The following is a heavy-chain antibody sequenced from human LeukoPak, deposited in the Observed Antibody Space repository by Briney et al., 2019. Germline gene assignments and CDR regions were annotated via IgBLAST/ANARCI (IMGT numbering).Heavy chain of an antibody. J-gene: IGHJ3*02. CDR1: GDSVSSNSAA. D-gene: IGHD2-2*01. CDR2: TYYRSKWYN. CDR3: ARFPAHRSAFDI. Sequence: SQTLSLTCAISGDSVSSNSAAWNWIRQSPSRGLEWLGRTYYRSKWYNDYAVPVKSRITINPDTSKNRFSLQLNSVTPEGTAVYYCARFPAHRSAFDIWGQGTMVTVSS. V-gene: IGHV6-1*01.